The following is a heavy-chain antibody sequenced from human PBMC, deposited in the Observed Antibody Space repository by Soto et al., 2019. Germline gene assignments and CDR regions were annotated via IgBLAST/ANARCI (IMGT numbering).Heavy chain of an antibody. V-gene: IGHV5-51*01. CDR3: ARQEPAAGVSLDY. CDR2: IYPGDSDT. J-gene: IGHJ4*02. CDR1: GYNFISYW. D-gene: IGHD6-13*01. Sequence: PGESLKISCKGSGYNFISYWIGWVRQMPGKGLEWMGIIYPGDSDTRYSPSFQGQVTISADKSISTAYLQWSSLKASDTAMYYCARQEPAAGVSLDYWGQGTLVNVSS.